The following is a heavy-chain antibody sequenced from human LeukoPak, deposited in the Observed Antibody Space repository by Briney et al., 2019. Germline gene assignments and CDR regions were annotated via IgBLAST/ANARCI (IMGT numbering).Heavy chain of an antibody. CDR1: GYTFTSYD. CDR3: ARGTYSSGWYTCNY. CDR2: MNPNSGNT. Sequence: ASVKVSCKTSGYTFTSYDINWVRQATGQGLEWMGWMNPNSGNTGYAQKFQGRVTMTRNTSISTAYMELSSLRSEDTAVYYCARGTYSSGWYTCNYWGQGTLVTVSS. J-gene: IGHJ4*02. D-gene: IGHD6-19*01. V-gene: IGHV1-8*01.